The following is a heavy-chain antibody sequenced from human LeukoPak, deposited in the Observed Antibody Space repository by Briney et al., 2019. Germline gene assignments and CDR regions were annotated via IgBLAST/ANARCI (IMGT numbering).Heavy chain of an antibody. V-gene: IGHV3-64*01. D-gene: IGHD3-22*01. J-gene: IGHJ4*02. CDR1: GFTFSQYF. Sequence: PGGSLRLSCAGSGFTFSQYFMHWVRQAPGKGVEYLSVISYNGEQTYYSKSVKGRFTISRDNSKNMLYLQMGSLRPEDTAAYFCARDPSVGGFSGSELDFWGQGTLVTVSS. CDR2: ISYNGEQT. CDR3: ARDPSVGGFSGSELDF.